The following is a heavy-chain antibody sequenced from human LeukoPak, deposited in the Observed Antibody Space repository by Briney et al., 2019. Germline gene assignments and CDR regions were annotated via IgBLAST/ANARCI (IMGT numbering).Heavy chain of an antibody. CDR1: GYTFTSYA. D-gene: IGHD6-13*01. CDR3: ARLPRYSSSWFEFDY. Sequence: ASVKVSCKASGYTFTSYAMNWVRQAPGQGLEWMGWIDTNTGNPTYAQGFTGRFVFSLDTSVSTAYLQISSLKAEDTAVCYCARLPRYSSSWFEFDYWGQGTLVTVSS. CDR2: IDTNTGNP. J-gene: IGHJ4*02. V-gene: IGHV7-4-1*02.